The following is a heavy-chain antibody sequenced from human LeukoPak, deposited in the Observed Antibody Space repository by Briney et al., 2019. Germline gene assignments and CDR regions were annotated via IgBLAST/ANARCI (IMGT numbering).Heavy chain of an antibody. Sequence: PSETLSLTCTVSGGSISSGGYYWSWIRQHPGKGLEWIGYIYYSGSTYYNPSLKSRVTISVDTSKNQFSLKLSSVTAADTAVYYCARVEVGDHFNYWGQGTLVTVSS. D-gene: IGHD4-17*01. V-gene: IGHV4-31*03. CDR3: ARVEVGDHFNY. CDR2: IYYSGST. CDR1: GGSISSGGYY. J-gene: IGHJ4*02.